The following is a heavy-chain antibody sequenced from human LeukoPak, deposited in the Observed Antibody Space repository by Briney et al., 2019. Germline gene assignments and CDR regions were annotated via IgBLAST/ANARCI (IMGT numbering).Heavy chain of an antibody. CDR3: ARDRGTWNDDGFDY. Sequence: MPSETLSLTCTVSGDSISSGDYYWSWIRQPAGKGLEWIGRIYISGSTNYNPSLKSRVTMSVDTSKNQFSLKLSSVTAADTAVYYCARDRGTWNDDGFDYWGQGTLVTVSS. V-gene: IGHV4-61*02. J-gene: IGHJ4*02. CDR2: IYISGST. D-gene: IGHD1-1*01. CDR1: GDSISSGDYY.